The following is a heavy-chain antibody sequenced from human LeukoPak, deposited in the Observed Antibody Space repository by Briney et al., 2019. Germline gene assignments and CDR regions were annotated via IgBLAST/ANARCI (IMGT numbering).Heavy chain of an antibody. D-gene: IGHD2-15*01. V-gene: IGHV4-34*01. CDR1: GGSFSGYY. CDR3: ARGVRWALVVVVAATRGFDH. J-gene: IGHJ4*02. CDR2: INHSGST. Sequence: SETLSLTCALYGGSFSGYYWSWIRQPPGKGLEWIGEINHSGSTNYNPSLKSRVTIALDTSKNQFSLKLSSMTAADTAVYYCARGVRWALVVVVAATRGFDHWGQGTLVPVSS.